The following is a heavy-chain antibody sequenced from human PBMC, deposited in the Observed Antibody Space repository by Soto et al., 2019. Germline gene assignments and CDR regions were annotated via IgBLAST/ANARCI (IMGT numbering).Heavy chain of an antibody. Sequence: GASVKVSCKASGGTFSSYAISWVRRAPGQGLEWMGGIIPIFGTANYAQKFQGRVTITADKSTSTAYMELSSLRSEDTAVYYCARGTRPYYDSSGYRYYYYYGMDVWGQGTTVTVSS. CDR3: ARGTRPYYDSSGYRYYYYYGMDV. V-gene: IGHV1-69*06. CDR1: GGTFSSYA. J-gene: IGHJ6*02. D-gene: IGHD3-22*01. CDR2: IIPIFGTA.